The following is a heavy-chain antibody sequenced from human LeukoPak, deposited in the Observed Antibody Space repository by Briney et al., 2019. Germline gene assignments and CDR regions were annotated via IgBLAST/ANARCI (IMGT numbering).Heavy chain of an antibody. J-gene: IGHJ3*02. CDR1: GGSISRYY. D-gene: IGHD6-13*01. V-gene: IGHV4-4*07. Sequence: PSETLSLTCTVSGGSISRYYWSWIRQPAGKGLGWIGRIYNSGNTNYNPSLKSRVTMSIDTSKNQFSLKLSCVPDTDTAMSYCARDPDSSSWGYAFDIWGQGTMVTVSS. CDR2: IYNSGNT. CDR3: ARDPDSSSWGYAFDI.